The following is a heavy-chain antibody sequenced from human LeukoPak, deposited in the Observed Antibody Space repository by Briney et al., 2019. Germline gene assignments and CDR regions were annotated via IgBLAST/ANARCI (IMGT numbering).Heavy chain of an antibody. CDR2: INTNTGNP. V-gene: IGHV7-4-1*02. J-gene: IGHJ4*02. D-gene: IGHD3-10*01. Sequence: ASVKVSCKASGYTFTSYAMNWVRQAPGQGLEWMGWINTNTGNPTYAQGFTGRFVFSLDTSVSTAYLQISSLKAEDTAVYYCARDAVWFGESPARALEYWGQGTLVTVSS. CDR1: GYTFTSYA. CDR3: ARDAVWFGESPARALEY.